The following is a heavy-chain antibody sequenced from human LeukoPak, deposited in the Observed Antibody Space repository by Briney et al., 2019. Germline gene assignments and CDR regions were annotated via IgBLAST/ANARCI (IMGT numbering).Heavy chain of an antibody. J-gene: IGHJ4*02. Sequence: GGSLRLSCAASGFTLSSYSMNWVRQAPGKGLEWVSSISGSSDYIYYAASVKGRFTTSRDNAKNSLYLQMNSLRAEDTAVYYCARDDYGGNDYFDYWGQGTLVAVSS. CDR1: GFTLSSYS. CDR2: ISGSSDYI. D-gene: IGHD4-23*01. V-gene: IGHV3-21*01. CDR3: ARDDYGGNDYFDY.